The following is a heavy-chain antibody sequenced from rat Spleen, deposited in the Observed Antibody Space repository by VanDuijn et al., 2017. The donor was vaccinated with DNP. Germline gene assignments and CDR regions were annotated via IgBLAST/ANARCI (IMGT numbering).Heavy chain of an antibody. J-gene: IGHJ3*01. CDR2: ITPDGSIT. CDR1: GFIFRTNW. V-gene: IGHV5-35*01. D-gene: IGHD1-4*01. Sequence: EVQLVESGGGLVQPGRSLKLSCAASGFIFRTNWLNWIRQAPGKGLEWVASITPDGSITYYPDRVKGRFTISKDDVKNTGFLQMNNLRSEDTAMYYCVSGGPGINQGNWFVYWGQGTLVTVSS. CDR3: VSGGPGINQGNWFVY.